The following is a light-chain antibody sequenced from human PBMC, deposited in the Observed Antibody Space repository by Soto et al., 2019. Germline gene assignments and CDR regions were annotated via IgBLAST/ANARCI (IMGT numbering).Light chain of an antibody. CDR3: QQYNSWPPLT. V-gene: IGKV3D-15*01. CDR2: GAS. Sequence: EIVMTQSPATLSVSPGERATLSCRASQSVSSNLAWYQQKPVQAPRLLIYGASTRATGIPASFSGSGAGTEFTLTITSLQSEDFSVYYCQQYNSWPPLTFGGGTKVEI. J-gene: IGKJ4*01. CDR1: QSVSSN.